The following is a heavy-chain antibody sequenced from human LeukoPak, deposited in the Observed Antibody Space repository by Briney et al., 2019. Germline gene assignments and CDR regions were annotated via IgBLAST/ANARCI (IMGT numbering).Heavy chain of an antibody. J-gene: IGHJ4*02. V-gene: IGHV1-2*02. CDR1: GYTFTGYY. CDR3: ARVLGYYYDSSGYYSLSFGY. D-gene: IGHD3-22*01. CDR2: INPNSGGT. Sequence: ASVKVSCKASGYTFTGYYMHWVRQAPGQGLEWMGWINPNSGGTNYAQKFQGRVTMARDTSISTAYMELSRLRSDDMAVYYCARVLGYYYDSSGYYSLSFGYWGQGTLVTVSS.